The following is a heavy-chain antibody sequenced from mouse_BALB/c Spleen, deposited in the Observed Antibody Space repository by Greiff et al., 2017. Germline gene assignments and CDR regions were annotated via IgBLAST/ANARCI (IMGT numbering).Heavy chain of an antibody. CDR2: INPSTGYT. D-gene: IGHD1-1*01. Sequence: QVQLQQSGAELAKPGASVKMSCKASGYTFTSYWMHWVNQRPGQGLEWIGYINPSTGYTEYNQKFKDKATLTADKSSSTAYMQLSSLTSEDSAVYYCARGGYGSSPYYYAMDYWGQGTSVTVSS. J-gene: IGHJ4*01. CDR1: GYTFTSYW. CDR3: ARGGYGSSPYYYAMDY. V-gene: IGHV1-7*01.